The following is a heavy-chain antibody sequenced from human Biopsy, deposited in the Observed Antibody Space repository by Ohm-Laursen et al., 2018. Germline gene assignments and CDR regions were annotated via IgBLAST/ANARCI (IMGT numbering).Heavy chain of an antibody. D-gene: IGHD3-3*01. CDR2: IFRNSGNI. CDR1: GFTFDDYA. V-gene: IGHV3-9*01. J-gene: IGHJ4*02. CDR3: ATIAGWGSSPDLRPY. Sequence: SFRLSCAASGFTFDDYAMHWVRQAPGKGLEWVSGIFRNSGNIDYAASVKGRFTISRDNAKNSLYLQMNSLRPEDTAFYYCATIAGWGSSPDLRPYWGQGTLVTVSS.